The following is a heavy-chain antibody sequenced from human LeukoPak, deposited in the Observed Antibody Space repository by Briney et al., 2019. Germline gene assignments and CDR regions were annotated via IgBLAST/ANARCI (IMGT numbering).Heavy chain of an antibody. CDR2: INHGGST. CDR3: ARGGLSSNYFDY. J-gene: IGHJ4*02. D-gene: IGHD4-11*01. V-gene: IGHV4-34*01. Sequence: PSETLSLTCAVYGGSFSGYYWTWFRQSLGKGLEWIGEINHGGSTKYHPSLKSRVATSVDTSKKQFYLKLSSVTAADTAVYYCARGGLSSNYFDYWGQGTLVTVSS. CDR1: GGSFSGYY.